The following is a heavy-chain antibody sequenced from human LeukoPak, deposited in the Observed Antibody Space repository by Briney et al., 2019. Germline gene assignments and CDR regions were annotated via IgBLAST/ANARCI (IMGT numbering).Heavy chain of an antibody. Sequence: SETLSLTCTVSGGSISSYYWSWIRQPAGKGLEWIGRIYTSGSTNYNPSLKSRVTISVDTSKNQFSLKLSSVTAADTAVYYCARDVGSGYSYGRVFDYWGQGTLVTVSS. CDR1: GGSISSYY. D-gene: IGHD5-18*01. J-gene: IGHJ4*02. CDR2: IYTSGST. V-gene: IGHV4-4*07. CDR3: ARDVGSGYSYGRVFDY.